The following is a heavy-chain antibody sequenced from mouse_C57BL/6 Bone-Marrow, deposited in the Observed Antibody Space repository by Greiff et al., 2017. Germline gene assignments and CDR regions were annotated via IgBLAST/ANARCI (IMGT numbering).Heavy chain of an antibody. CDR3: ARSIRLRYYFDY. CDR2: IHPNSGST. CDR1: GYTFTSYW. V-gene: IGHV1-64*01. D-gene: IGHD2-4*01. Sequence: VQLQQPGAELVKPGASVKLSCKASGYTFTSYWMHWVKQRPGQGLEWIGMIHPNSGSTNYNEKFKSKATLTVDKSSSTAYMQLSSLTSEDSAVYYCARSIRLRYYFDYWGQGTTLTVSS. J-gene: IGHJ2*01.